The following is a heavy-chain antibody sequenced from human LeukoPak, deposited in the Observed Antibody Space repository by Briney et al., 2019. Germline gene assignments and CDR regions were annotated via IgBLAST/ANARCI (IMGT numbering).Heavy chain of an antibody. CDR3: ARDPVIAAAGTGWYFDL. J-gene: IGHJ2*01. CDR2: IYHSGST. D-gene: IGHD6-13*01. V-gene: IGHV4-30-2*01. Sequence: SETLSLTCTVSGGSISSGGYYWSWIRQPPGKGLEWIGYIYHSGSTYYNPSLKSRVTISVDRSKNQFSLKLSSVTAADTAVYYCARDPVIAAAGTGWYFDLWGRGTLVTVSS. CDR1: GGSISSGGYY.